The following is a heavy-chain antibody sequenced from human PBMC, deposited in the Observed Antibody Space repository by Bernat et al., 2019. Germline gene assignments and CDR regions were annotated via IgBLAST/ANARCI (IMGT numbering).Heavy chain of an antibody. J-gene: IGHJ5*01. CDR3: VRDWGWLQFDS. V-gene: IGHV3-7*04. Sequence: EVQLVESGGSLVQPGGSRRLSCAASGFSISSFWMSWVRQAPGKGLEWVAHVKPDGSQEAYVASVRGRFTISRDNAKNSLYLQLNYLTAEDTALYYCVRDWGWLQFDSWGQGTLVTGSS. D-gene: IGHD5-12*01. CDR2: VKPDGSQE. CDR1: GFSISSFW.